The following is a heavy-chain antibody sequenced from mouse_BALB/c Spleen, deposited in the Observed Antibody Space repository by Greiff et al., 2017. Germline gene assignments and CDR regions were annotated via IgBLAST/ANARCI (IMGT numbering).Heavy chain of an antibody. D-gene: IGHD2-1*01. CDR1: GSPFPSYW. V-gene: IGHV1S81*02. CDR3: ARRNYGKAMDY. CDR2: INPRNGRT. J-gene: IGHJ4*01. Sequence: QVQLQQPGAELVKPGASVKLSCKPPGSPFPSYWINWVKQRPGQGLEWIGEINPRNGRTNYNEKFKSKATLTVDKSSSTAYMQLSSLTSEDSAVYYCARRNYGKAMDYWGQGTSVTVSS.